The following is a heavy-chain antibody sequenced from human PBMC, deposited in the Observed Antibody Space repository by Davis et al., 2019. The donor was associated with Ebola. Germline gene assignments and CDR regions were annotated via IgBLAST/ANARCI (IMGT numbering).Heavy chain of an antibody. Sequence: GESLKISCEASGFRFNFYWMSWVRQAPGEGLEWVANMKQDGSEGYFVDSVKGRFTISRDNAKNSLFLQMNDLRAEDTAVYYCARDRAANYYMDVWGRGTTVTVSS. D-gene: IGHD5-24*01. V-gene: IGHV3-7*03. CDR1: GFRFNFYW. CDR3: ARDRAANYYMDV. CDR2: MKQDGSEG. J-gene: IGHJ6*03.